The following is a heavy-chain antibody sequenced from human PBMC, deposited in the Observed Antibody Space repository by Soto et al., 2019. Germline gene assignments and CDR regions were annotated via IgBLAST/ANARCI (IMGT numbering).Heavy chain of an antibody. Sequence: KKISASVKVSCKASGYTFTSYGISWVRQAPGQGLEWMGWISAYNGNTNYAQKLQGRVTMTTDTSTSTTYMELRSLRSDDTAVYYCARDHWQQPGPPVVHAFDIWGQGTMVTVSS. V-gene: IGHV1-18*01. J-gene: IGHJ3*02. D-gene: IGHD6-13*01. CDR2: ISAYNGNT. CDR1: GYTFTSYG. CDR3: ARDHWQQPGPPVVHAFDI.